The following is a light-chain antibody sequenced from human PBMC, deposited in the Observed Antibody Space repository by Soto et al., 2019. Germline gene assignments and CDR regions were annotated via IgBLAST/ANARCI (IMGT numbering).Light chain of an antibody. CDR3: QSYESRPSGYV. CDR2: GNN. J-gene: IGLJ1*01. V-gene: IGLV1-40*01. CDR1: SSNIGAGYD. Sequence: QSVLTQPPSVSGAPGQSVTISCTGSSSNIGAGYDVHWYQHIPGTAPKLLIYGNNNRPSGVPDRFSGSKSVTSASLAITGLQAEDEADYCCQSYESRPSGYVFGTGTKVTVL.